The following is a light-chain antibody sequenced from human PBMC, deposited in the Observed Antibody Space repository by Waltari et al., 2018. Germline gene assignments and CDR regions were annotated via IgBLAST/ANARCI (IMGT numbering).Light chain of an antibody. CDR3: HSRDTSSTRV. V-gene: IGLV3-19*01. J-gene: IGLJ2*01. CDR1: RLRRLY. Sequence: SSELTQDPSVSVALGQTVRITCQGDRLRRLYASWYQQRPGQSPILVLDGQNNRPSGIPDRFSGSTSGNTASLTITGAQAEDEADYYCHSRDTSSTRVFGGGTRLTV. CDR2: GQN.